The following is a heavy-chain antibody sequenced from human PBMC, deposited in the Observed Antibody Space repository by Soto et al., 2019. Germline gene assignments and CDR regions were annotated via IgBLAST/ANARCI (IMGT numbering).Heavy chain of an antibody. CDR2: ISYDGSNK. CDR1: GFTFSSYG. J-gene: IGHJ5*02. CDR3: AKGGIWSGYYNRWFDP. Sequence: GGSLRLSCAASGFTFSSYGMHWVRQAPGKGLEWVAVISYDGSNKYYADSVKGRFTISRDNSKNTLYLQMNSLRAEDTAVYYCAKGGIWSGYYNRWFDPWGQGTLVTVSS. D-gene: IGHD3-3*01. V-gene: IGHV3-30*18.